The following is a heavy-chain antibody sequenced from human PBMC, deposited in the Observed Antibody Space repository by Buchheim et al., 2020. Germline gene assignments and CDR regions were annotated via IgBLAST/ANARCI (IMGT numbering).Heavy chain of an antibody. V-gene: IGHV1-46*01. CDR3: ARVVAEMATPRWYFDL. Sequence: QVQLVQSGAEVKKPGASVKVSCKASGYTFTSYYMYWVRQAPGQGLEWMGIINPSGGTTSYAQQFQGRLTMTRDTSTSTVYMELSSLTSEDTAVYYCARVVAEMATPRWYFDLWGRGTL. CDR1: GYTFTSYY. D-gene: IGHD5-24*01. J-gene: IGHJ2*01. CDR2: INPSGGTT.